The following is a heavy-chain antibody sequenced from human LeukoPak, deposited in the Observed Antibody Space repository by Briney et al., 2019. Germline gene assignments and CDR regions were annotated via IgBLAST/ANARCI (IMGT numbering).Heavy chain of an antibody. V-gene: IGHV3-30-3*01. CDR3: ARDGSEGYYYYGMDV. Sequence: GGSLRLSCAASGFTFSSYAMPWVRQAPGKGLEWVAVISYDGSNKYYADSVKGRFTISRDNSKNTLYLQMNSLRAEDTAVYYCARDGSEGYYYYGMDVWGQGTTVAVSS. J-gene: IGHJ6*02. CDR2: ISYDGSNK. CDR1: GFTFSSYA.